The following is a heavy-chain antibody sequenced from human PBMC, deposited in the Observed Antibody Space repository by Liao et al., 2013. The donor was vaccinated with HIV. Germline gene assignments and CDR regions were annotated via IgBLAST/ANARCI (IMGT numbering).Heavy chain of an antibody. V-gene: IGHV4-59*10. D-gene: IGHD3-22*01. J-gene: IGHJ5*02. Sequence: QVQLQQWGAGLLKPSETLSLTCAVYGGSFSGYYWSWIRQPAGKGLEWIGRIYTSGSTYYNPSLKSRVTISVDTSKNQFSLKLSSVTAADTAVYYCARENYYDSGNGFDPWGQGTLVTVSS. CDR1: GGSFSGYY. CDR2: IYTSGST. CDR3: ARENYYDSGNGFDP.